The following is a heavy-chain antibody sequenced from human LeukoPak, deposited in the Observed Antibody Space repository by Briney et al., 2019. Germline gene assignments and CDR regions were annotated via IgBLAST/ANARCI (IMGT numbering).Heavy chain of an antibody. J-gene: IGHJ4*02. Sequence: GGSLRLSCAASGFTFCKYWMLWVRQAPGKGLESVSRINTDGTVTTYTDSVKGRFTVSRDNADNTMFLQMNSVRDEDTAVYYCATKQWLAPPPDSWGQGTPVTVSS. CDR1: GFTFCKYW. CDR3: ATKQWLAPPPDS. CDR2: INTDGTVT. D-gene: IGHD6-19*01. V-gene: IGHV3-74*01.